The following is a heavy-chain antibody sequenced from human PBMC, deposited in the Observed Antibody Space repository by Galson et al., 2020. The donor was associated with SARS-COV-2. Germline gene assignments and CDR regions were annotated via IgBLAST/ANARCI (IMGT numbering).Heavy chain of an antibody. V-gene: IGHV4-59*01. Sequence: SETLSLTCTVSAGSIGSYYWSWHRQPPENGLEWIGNIYNSRSNKYNPSFSSRVTISVDKSKNQFSLMLNSLTAADTALYCCARTGGTGAHDYWGQGTLVTVSS. CDR3: ARTGGTGAHDY. CDR2: IYNSRSN. CDR1: AGSIGSYY. D-gene: IGHD3-16*01. J-gene: IGHJ4*02.